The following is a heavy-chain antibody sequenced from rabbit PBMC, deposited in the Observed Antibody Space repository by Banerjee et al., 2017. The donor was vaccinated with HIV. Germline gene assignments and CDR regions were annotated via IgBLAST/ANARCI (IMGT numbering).Heavy chain of an antibody. J-gene: IGHJ4*01. V-gene: IGHV1S45*01. D-gene: IGHD6-1*01. CDR3: ARDGAGYAGYGYARL. Sequence: QEQLEESGGGLVQPEGSLTLTCTASGFSFSNKYVMCWVRQAPGKGLEWIACINTNSGNAVYASWAKGRFTITSTSSTTVTLQMTSLTAADTATYFCARDGAGYAGYGYARLWGPGTLVTVS. CDR1: GFSFSNKYV. CDR2: INTNSGNA.